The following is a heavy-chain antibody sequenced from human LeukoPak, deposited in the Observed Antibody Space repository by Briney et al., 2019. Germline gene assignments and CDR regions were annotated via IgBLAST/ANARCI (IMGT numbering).Heavy chain of an antibody. J-gene: IGHJ5*02. V-gene: IGHV3-48*03. CDR2: ISSSGSTI. D-gene: IGHD6-13*01. CDR1: GFTFSSYE. CDR3: ARGAAAAEPNWFYP. Sequence: GGSLRLSCAASGFTFSSYEMNWVRQAPGKGLEWVSYISSSGSTIYYADSVKGRFNIYRENEKNSLYLQMNSQGAEDTADYYCARGAAAAEPNWFYPWVQGTLVSDPS.